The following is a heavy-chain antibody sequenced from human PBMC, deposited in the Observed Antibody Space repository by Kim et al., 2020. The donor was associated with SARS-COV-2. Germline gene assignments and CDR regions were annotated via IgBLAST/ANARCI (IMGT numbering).Heavy chain of an antibody. Sequence: GGSLRLSCAVSGFTFDDYAMHWVRQAPGKGLEWVSLISWDGGSTYYADSVKGRFTISRDNSKNSLYLQMNSLRAEDTALYYWAKGIVDYCGQGTWGT. CDR2: ISWDGGST. J-gene: IGHJ4*02. V-gene: IGHV3-43*02. CDR1: GFTFDDYA. D-gene: IGHD2-15*01. CDR3: AKGIVDY.